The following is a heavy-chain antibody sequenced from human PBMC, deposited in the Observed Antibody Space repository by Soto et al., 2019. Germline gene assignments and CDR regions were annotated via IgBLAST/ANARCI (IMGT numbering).Heavy chain of an antibody. Sequence: QVQLQESGPGLVKPSQTLSLTCTVSGGSISSGGYYWSWIRQHPGKGLEWIGYIYYSGSTYYNPSLKSRVTISVYTSKNQFSLKLSSVTAADTAVYYCARVCGGDCRHGMDVWGQGTTVTVSS. V-gene: IGHV4-31*03. CDR1: GGSISSGGYY. CDR2: IYYSGST. D-gene: IGHD2-21*02. J-gene: IGHJ6*02. CDR3: ARVCGGDCRHGMDV.